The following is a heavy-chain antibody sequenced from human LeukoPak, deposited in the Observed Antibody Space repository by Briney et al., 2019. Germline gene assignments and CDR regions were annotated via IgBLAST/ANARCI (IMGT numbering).Heavy chain of an antibody. CDR1: GFTFSKYD. Sequence: GGSLRLSCAASGFTFSKYDMSWVRQAPGKGLEWVSAISGSGVSTYYADSVKGRFTISRDNSKNTLYLQMNSLRAEDTAVYYCAGRYCSSTSCYTGDAFDIWGQGTMVTVSS. J-gene: IGHJ3*02. V-gene: IGHV3-23*01. CDR2: ISGSGVST. D-gene: IGHD2-2*02. CDR3: AGRYCSSTSCYTGDAFDI.